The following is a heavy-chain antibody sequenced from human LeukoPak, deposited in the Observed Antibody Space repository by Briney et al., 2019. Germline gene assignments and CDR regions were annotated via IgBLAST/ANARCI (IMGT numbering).Heavy chain of an antibody. Sequence: PGGSLRLSCAASGFTFSNYWMCWVRQAPGKGLVWVSCIKNDGSSTFYADAVKGRFTISRDNAKNTLYLQMDSLRAEDTGLFYCANVLDLPFCGQGTLVTVSS. CDR3: ANVLDLPF. CDR1: GFTFSNYW. J-gene: IGHJ4*02. D-gene: IGHD2-2*03. V-gene: IGHV3-74*01. CDR2: IKNDGSST.